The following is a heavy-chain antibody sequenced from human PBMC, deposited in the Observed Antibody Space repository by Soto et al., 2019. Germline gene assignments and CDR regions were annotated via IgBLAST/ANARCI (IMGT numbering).Heavy chain of an antibody. J-gene: IGHJ4*02. D-gene: IGHD6-13*01. Sequence: GASVKVSCKASGGTFSSYAISWVRQAPGQGLEWMGGIIPIFGTANYAQKFQGRVTITADESTSTAYMELSSLRSEDTALYYCARGGGVYSISWPIDYWGQGTLVTVSS. CDR1: GGTFSSYA. CDR2: IIPIFGTA. V-gene: IGHV1-69*13. CDR3: ARGGGVYSISWPIDY.